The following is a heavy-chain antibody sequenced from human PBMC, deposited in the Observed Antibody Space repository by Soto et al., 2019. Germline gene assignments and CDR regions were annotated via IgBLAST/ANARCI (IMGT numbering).Heavy chain of an antibody. CDR3: ARAHYYDSSGYYYHWFDP. Sequence: ASVKVSCKASGYTFTSYGISWVRQAPGQGLEWMGWISAYNGNTNYAQKLQGRVTMTTDTSTSTAYMELRSLRSDDTAVYYCARAHYYDSSGYYYHWFDPWGQGTLVTVSS. D-gene: IGHD3-22*01. CDR2: ISAYNGNT. V-gene: IGHV1-18*01. CDR1: GYTFTSYG. J-gene: IGHJ5*02.